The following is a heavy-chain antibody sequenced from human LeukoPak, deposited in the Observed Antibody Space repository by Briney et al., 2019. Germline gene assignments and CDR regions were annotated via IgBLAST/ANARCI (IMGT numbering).Heavy chain of an antibody. Sequence: ASVKVSCKASGYTFTSYDINWVRQATGQGLEWMGWTNPNNGNTGYAQKFQGRVTMTRNTSISTAYMELSSLRSEDTAVYYCARGDTWIQSYRYHALDVWGQGTTVVVSS. V-gene: IGHV1-8*01. J-gene: IGHJ6*02. CDR1: GYTFTSYD. CDR2: TNPNNGNT. D-gene: IGHD5-18*01. CDR3: ARGDTWIQSYRYHALDV.